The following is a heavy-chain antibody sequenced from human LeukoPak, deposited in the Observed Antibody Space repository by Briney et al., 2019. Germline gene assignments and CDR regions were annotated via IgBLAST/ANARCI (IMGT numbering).Heavy chain of an antibody. Sequence: SESLSLTCDVSGSSVNSDQYWGWMRHSPGAGLEWIGSVHQTGSPYYNPSLGSRVSLSIDSTKNSFSLRLTSVTAADTAVYYCAMLRLGELSLLANAYDIWGQGTMVIVSS. V-gene: IGHV4-38-2*01. CDR3: AMLRLGELSLLANAYDI. D-gene: IGHD3-16*02. CDR1: GSSVNSDQY. CDR2: VHQTGSP. J-gene: IGHJ3*02.